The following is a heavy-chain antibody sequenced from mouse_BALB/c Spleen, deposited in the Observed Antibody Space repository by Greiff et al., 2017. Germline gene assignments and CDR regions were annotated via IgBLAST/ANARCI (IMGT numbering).Heavy chain of an antibody. CDR3: TRSYYGVFAY. Sequence: DVKLVESGGGLVQPGGSMKLSCVASGFTFSNYWMNWVRQSPEKGLEWVAEIRLKSNNYATHYAESVKGRFTISRDDSKSSVYLQMNNLRAEDTGIYYCTRSYYGVFAYWGQGTLVTVSA. D-gene: IGHD1-2*01. CDR2: IRLKSNNYAT. V-gene: IGHV6-6*02. CDR1: GFTFSNYW. J-gene: IGHJ3*01.